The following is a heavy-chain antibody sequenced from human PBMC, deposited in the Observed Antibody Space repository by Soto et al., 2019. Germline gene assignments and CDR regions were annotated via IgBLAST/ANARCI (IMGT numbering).Heavy chain of an antibody. CDR2: IYPGYSDT. CDR3: ARLGLDTAMRDYYYYYGMDV. Sequence: GESPKLSCKGSGYSFTSYWFGWVCQMPAQGLERVGIIYPGYSDTRYSPSFQGQVTISADKSISTAYLQWSSLKAADTAMYYFARLGLDTAMRDYYYYYGMDVWGQGTTVTVSS. CDR1: GYSFTSYW. D-gene: IGHD5-18*01. V-gene: IGHV5-51*01. J-gene: IGHJ6*02.